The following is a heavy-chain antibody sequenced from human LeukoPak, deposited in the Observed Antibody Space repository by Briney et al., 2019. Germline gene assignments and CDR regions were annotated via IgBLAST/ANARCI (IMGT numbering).Heavy chain of an antibody. V-gene: IGHV3-11*01. CDR2: ISSSGDAI. CDR3: VRDPRGSYPFDY. Sequence: GGSLRLSCAASGFTFSDYYMSWIRQAPGKGLEWVSYISSSGDAIYSADSVKGRFTISRDNAKDSLYLQVDSLRAEDTAVYYCVRDPRGSYPFDYWGQGSLVTVSS. J-gene: IGHJ4*02. CDR1: GFTFSDYY. D-gene: IGHD1-26*01.